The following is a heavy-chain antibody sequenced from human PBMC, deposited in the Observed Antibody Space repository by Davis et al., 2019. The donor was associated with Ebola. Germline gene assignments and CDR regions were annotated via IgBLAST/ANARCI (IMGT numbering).Heavy chain of an antibody. D-gene: IGHD5-24*01. CDR1: GYTFTSYG. V-gene: IGHV1-18*01. J-gene: IGHJ3*02. Sequence: AASVKVSCKASGYTFTSYGISWVRQAPGQGLEWMGWISAYNGNTNYAQKFQGRVTITADKSTSTAYMELSSLRSEDTAVYYCARDWDGYNSGAFDIWGQGTMVTVSS. CDR3: ARDWDGYNSGAFDI. CDR2: ISAYNGNT.